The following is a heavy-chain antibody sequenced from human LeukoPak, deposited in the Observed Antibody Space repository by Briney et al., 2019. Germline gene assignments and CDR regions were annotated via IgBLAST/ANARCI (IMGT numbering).Heavy chain of an antibody. CDR2: ISGSGGST. CDR3: AKGGLLWFGDTTPYYFDY. CDR1: GFTFSSYA. J-gene: IGHJ4*02. Sequence: GGSLRLSCAASGFTFSSYAMSWVRQAPGKGLEWVSAISGSGGSTYYADSVKGRFTISRDNSKNTLYLQMNSLRAEDTAVYYCAKGGLLWFGDTTPYYFDYWGQGTLVTVSS. V-gene: IGHV3-23*01. D-gene: IGHD3-10*01.